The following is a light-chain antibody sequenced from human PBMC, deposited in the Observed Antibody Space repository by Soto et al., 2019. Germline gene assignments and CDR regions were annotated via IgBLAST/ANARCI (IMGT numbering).Light chain of an antibody. J-gene: IGKJ4*01. CDR1: QGISSY. CDR3: QQLNSYV. Sequence: IQLTQSPSSLSASVGDRVTITCRASQGISSYLAWYQQKPGKAPKLLIYAASTLQSGVPSRFSGSGSGTDFTLTISSRQPEDFATYYCQQLNSYVFGGGTKVDIK. V-gene: IGKV1-9*01. CDR2: AAS.